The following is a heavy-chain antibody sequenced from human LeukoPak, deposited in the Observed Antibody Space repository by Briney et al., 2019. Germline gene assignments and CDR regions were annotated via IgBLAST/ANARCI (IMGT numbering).Heavy chain of an antibody. CDR2: ISSSSSYI. V-gene: IGHV3-21*01. Sequence: PGGYLRLSCAASGFTFSSYSMNWVRQAPGKGLEWVSSISSSSSYIYYADSVKGRFTISRDNAKNSLYLQMNSLRAEDTAVYYRARVPYYYDSSGYPLWGQGTLVTVSS. CDR1: GFTFSSYS. CDR3: ARVPYYYDSSGYPL. J-gene: IGHJ4*02. D-gene: IGHD3-22*01.